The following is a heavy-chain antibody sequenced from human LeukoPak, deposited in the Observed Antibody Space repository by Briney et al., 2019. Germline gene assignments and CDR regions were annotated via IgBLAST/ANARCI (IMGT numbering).Heavy chain of an antibody. V-gene: IGHV4-59*01. Sequence: SETLSLTCTVSGGSISSYYWSWIRQPPGKGLEWIGYIYYSGSTNYNPSLKSRVTISVDTSKNQFSLKLSSVTAADTAVYYCARSTISSSSYTFDYWGQGTLVTVSS. CDR3: ARSTISSSSYTFDY. J-gene: IGHJ4*02. CDR1: GGSISSYY. CDR2: IYYSGST. D-gene: IGHD6-6*01.